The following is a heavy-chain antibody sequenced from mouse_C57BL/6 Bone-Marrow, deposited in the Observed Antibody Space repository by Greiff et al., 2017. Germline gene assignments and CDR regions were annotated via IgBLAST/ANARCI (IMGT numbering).Heavy chain of an antibody. CDR1: GFTFSSYG. D-gene: IGHD3-2*02. V-gene: IGHV5-6*01. CDR3: ARRQLRLYWYFDV. Sequence: EVQLVESGGDLVKPGGSLKLSCAASGFTFSSYGMSWVRQTPDKRLEWVATISSGGSYTYYPDSVKGRFTISRDNAKNTLYLQMSSLKSEDTAMYYCARRQLRLYWYFDVWGTGTTVTVSS. CDR2: ISSGGSYT. J-gene: IGHJ1*03.